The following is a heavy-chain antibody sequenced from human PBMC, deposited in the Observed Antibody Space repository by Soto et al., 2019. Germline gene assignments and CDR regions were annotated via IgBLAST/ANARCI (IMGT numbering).Heavy chain of an antibody. CDR2: ISTYNGNP. CDR1: GYTFSSYG. D-gene: IGHD6-6*01. J-gene: IGHJ3*02. V-gene: IGHV1-18*01. Sequence: QVQLVQSGPEVTKPGASVKVSCKASGYTFSSYGISWVRQAPGQGLEWMGWISTYNGNPNYAQKFQGRVTMTTDTSTSKAYMELRSLRSDDTAVFYCARAPLYSTSPKTAFDIWGQGTVVTVSS. CDR3: ARAPLYSTSPKTAFDI.